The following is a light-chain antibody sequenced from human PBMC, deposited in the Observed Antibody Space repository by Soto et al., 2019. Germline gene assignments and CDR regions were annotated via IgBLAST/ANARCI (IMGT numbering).Light chain of an antibody. V-gene: IGKV3-20*01. J-gene: IGKJ1*01. CDR2: GGS. Sequence: EIVLTQSPGTLSLSPGERATLSCRASQSVSSTYLAWYQQKPGQAPRLLIYGGSSRATGIPDRFSGSGSGTDFTLTISRLEPEDFAVYYCQQYGTSPRTFGQGTKVEFK. CDR3: QQYGTSPRT. CDR1: QSVSSTY.